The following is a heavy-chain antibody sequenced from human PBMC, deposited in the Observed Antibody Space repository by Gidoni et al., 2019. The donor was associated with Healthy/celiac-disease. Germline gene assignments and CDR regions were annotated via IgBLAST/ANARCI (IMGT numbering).Heavy chain of an antibody. CDR3: ARGLDSSYDYVWGSYRSTLFDY. CDR2: IYYSGST. J-gene: IGHJ4*02. Sequence: QVQLQESGPGLVKPSETLSLTCTVSGGSISSYYWSWIRQPPGKGLEWIGYIYYSGSTNYNPSLKSRVTISVDTSKNQFSLKLSSVTAADTAVYYCARGLDSSYDYVWGSYRSTLFDYWGQGTLVTVSS. CDR1: GGSISSYY. D-gene: IGHD3-16*02. V-gene: IGHV4-59*01.